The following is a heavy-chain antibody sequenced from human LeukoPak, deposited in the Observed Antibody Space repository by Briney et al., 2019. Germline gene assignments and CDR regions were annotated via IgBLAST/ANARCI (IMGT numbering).Heavy chain of an antibody. V-gene: IGHV6-1*01. CDR1: GDSVSSTAA. Sequence: SQTLSLTCAISGDSVSSTAAWNWIRQSPSRGLEWLGRTYYRSTWYYDYAISVEGRISISPDTSKNQFSLHLNSVTPEDAAVYYCARDRNFLDCWGQGTLVTVSS. J-gene: IGHJ4*02. CDR3: ARDRNFLDC. D-gene: IGHD1-7*01. CDR2: TYYRSTWYY.